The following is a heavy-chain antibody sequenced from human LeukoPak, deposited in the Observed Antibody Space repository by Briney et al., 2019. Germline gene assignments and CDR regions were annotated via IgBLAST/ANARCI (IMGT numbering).Heavy chain of an antibody. J-gene: IGHJ4*02. Sequence: GGSLRLSCAASGFTFSSYAMHWVRQAPGKGLEWVAVISYDGSNKYYADSVKGRFTISRDNSKNPLYLQMNSLRAEDTAVYYCARESSSGWYYFDYWGQGTLVTVSS. CDR1: GFTFSSYA. CDR2: ISYDGSNK. V-gene: IGHV3-30*04. D-gene: IGHD6-19*01. CDR3: ARESSSGWYYFDY.